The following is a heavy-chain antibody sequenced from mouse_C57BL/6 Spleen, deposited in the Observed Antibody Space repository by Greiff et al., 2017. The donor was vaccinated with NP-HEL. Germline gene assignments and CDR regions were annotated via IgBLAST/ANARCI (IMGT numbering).Heavy chain of an antibody. CDR1: GYSITSGYD. Sequence: DVKLVESGPGMVKPSQSLSLTCTVTGYSITSGYDWHWIRHFPGNKLEWMGYISYSGSTNYNPSLKSRISITHDTSKNHFFLKLNSVTTEDTATYYCARGNWDLYYAMDYWGQGTSVTVSS. V-gene: IGHV3-1*01. CDR3: ARGNWDLYYAMDY. J-gene: IGHJ4*01. CDR2: ISYSGST. D-gene: IGHD4-1*01.